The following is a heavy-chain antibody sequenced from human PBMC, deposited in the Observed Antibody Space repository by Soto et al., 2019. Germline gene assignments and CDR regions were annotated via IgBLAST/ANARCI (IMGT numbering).Heavy chain of an antibody. J-gene: IGHJ4*02. D-gene: IGHD2-15*01. CDR3: AALMTRGWYFNY. Sequence: QVQLVQSGAEVKKPGASVTASCKASGYTFTRYYMHWVRQAPGQGLEWVGVINPTGGATSYAQRFQGRVTVTRDTSTSTGYMELSSLRSEDTAVYYCAALMTRGWYFNYWGQGTLVTVSS. CDR1: GYTFTRYY. CDR2: INPTGGAT. V-gene: IGHV1-46*01.